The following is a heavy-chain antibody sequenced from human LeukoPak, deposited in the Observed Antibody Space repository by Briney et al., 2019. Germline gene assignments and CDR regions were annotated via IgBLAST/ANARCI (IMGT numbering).Heavy chain of an antibody. CDR3: ARGHQWLRRGGFDY. D-gene: IGHD5-12*01. V-gene: IGHV4-34*01. CDR2: INHSGST. Sequence: SETLSLTCTVSGGSLSSGGYYWSWLRQPPGTGLEWIGEINHSGSTNYNPSLKSRVTISVDTSKHQFSLKLSSVTAADTAVYYCARGHQWLRRGGFDYWGQGTLVTVSS. J-gene: IGHJ4*02. CDR1: GGSLSSGGYY.